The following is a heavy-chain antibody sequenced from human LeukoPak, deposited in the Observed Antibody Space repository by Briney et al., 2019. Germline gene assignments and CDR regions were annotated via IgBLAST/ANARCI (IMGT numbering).Heavy chain of an antibody. D-gene: IGHD3-16*02. V-gene: IGHV4-59*01. J-gene: IGHJ4*02. CDR1: GGSISNYY. CDR2: IFYSGST. Sequence: SETLPLTCTVSGGSISNYYWSWLRQPPGKGLEWIGSIFYSGSTNYNPSLKSRVTISVDTSKNHFSLKLGSVTAADTAVYYCARDYVWVSYRYFDYWGQGALVTVSS. CDR3: ARDYVWVSYRYFDY.